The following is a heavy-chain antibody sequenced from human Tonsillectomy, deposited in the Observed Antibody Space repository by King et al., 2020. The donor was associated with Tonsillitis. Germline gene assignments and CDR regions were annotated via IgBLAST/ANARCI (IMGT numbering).Heavy chain of an antibody. J-gene: IGHJ5*02. CDR2: IYTSGTT. D-gene: IGHD6-13*01. V-gene: IGHV4-4*07. CDR1: GGSIVSYY. Sequence: VQLQESGPGLVKPSETLSLTCSVSGGSIVSYYWSWIRQPAGKGLEWIGRIYTSGTTDYNPSLKSRVSISVDTSKNQFSLRLNSVTAADTAVYYCARDIPAGGTKFDPWGQGTLVTVSS. CDR3: ARDIPAGGTKFDP.